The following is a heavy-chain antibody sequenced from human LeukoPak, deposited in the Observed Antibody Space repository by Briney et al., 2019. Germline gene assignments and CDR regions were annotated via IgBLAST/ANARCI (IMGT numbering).Heavy chain of an antibody. CDR1: GFTFSNYW. Sequence: GGSLRLSCAASGFTFSNYWIHWVRQAPGKGLVWVSRIDNAGSITTYADSVKGRFTISRDNAENTLYLQMNSLRAKDTAVYYCARDAVDTANAVWGQGTTVTVSS. V-gene: IGHV3-74*03. CDR3: ARDAVDTANAV. J-gene: IGHJ6*02. CDR2: IDNAGSIT. D-gene: IGHD5-18*01.